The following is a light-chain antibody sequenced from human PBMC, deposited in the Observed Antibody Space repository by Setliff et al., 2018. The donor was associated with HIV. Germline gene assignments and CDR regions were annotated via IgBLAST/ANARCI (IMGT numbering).Light chain of an antibody. CDR2: QVT. Sequence: QSVLTQPASVSGSPGQSITISCTGTSSDVGSYNLVSWYQQHPGKAPKLMIYQVTKRPSGVSNRFSGSKSGNTASLTISGLQAEDEADYYCCSYAGSSTFEVFGNGTKVTVL. V-gene: IGLV2-23*02. CDR3: CSYAGSSTFEV. CDR1: SSDVGSYNL. J-gene: IGLJ1*01.